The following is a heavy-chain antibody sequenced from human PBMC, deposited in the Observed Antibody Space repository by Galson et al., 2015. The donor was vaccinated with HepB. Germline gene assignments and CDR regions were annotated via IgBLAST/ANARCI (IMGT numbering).Heavy chain of an antibody. CDR2: AYHSGGT. V-gene: IGHV4-4*02. CDR3: ARAKEGRGYFDY. D-gene: IGHD3-10*01. Sequence: ETLSLTCAVSGDSISNDRWWSWVRQPPGEGLEWIGEAYHSGGTNYRPSLKSRVTISVNKSKNQFSLKLTSVTATDTAVYYCARAKEGRGYFDYWGQGTLVTVSS. CDR1: GDSISNDRW. J-gene: IGHJ4*02.